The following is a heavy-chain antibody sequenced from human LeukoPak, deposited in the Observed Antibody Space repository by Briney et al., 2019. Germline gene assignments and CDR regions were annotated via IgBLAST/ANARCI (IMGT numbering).Heavy chain of an antibody. D-gene: IGHD1-26*01. CDR2: IYYSGST. CDR3: ARGLKVRSYYNYFDY. CDR1: GGSISSYY. V-gene: IGHV4-59*01. Sequence: PSETLSLTCTVSGGSISSYYWSWIRQPPGKGLEWIGYIYYSGSTNYNPSLKSRVTISVDTSKNQFSLKLSSVTAADTAVYYCARGLKVRSYYNYFDYWGQGTLVTVSS. J-gene: IGHJ4*02.